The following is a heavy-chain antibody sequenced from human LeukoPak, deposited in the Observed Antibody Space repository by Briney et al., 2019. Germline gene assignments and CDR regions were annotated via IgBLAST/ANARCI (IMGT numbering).Heavy chain of an antibody. CDR2: INHSGST. CDR3: ARARTHFRYCSSTSCPNWFDP. Sequence: SENLSLTCAVYGGSFSGYYWSWIRQPPGKGLEWIGEINHSGSTNYNPSLKSRVTISVDTSKNQFSLKLSSVTAADTAVYYCARARTHFRYCSSTSCPNWFDPWGQGTLVTVSS. V-gene: IGHV4-34*01. D-gene: IGHD2-2*01. J-gene: IGHJ5*02. CDR1: GGSFSGYY.